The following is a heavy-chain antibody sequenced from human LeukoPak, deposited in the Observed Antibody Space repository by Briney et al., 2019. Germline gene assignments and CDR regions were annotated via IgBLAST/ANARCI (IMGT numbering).Heavy chain of an antibody. D-gene: IGHD3-10*01. CDR1: GGAISRWC. Sequence: SETLSLTCTVSGGAISRWCWSWLRQPAGKGLEWIGRFCTTGSTNYSPSLKSRVTISVDTSKNQFSLKLSSVTAADTAVYYCARRIWFGEYPDYYGMDVWGQGTTVTVSS. CDR2: FCTTGST. CDR3: ARRIWFGEYPDYYGMDV. V-gene: IGHV4-4*07. J-gene: IGHJ6*02.